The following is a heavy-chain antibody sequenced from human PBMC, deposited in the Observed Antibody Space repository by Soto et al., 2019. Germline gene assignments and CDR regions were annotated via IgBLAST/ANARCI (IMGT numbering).Heavy chain of an antibody. CDR2: IWHDGSNK. D-gene: IGHD3-3*01. CDR1: GFTFSSYG. Sequence: QVQLVESGGGVVQPGRSLRLSCAASGFTFSSYGMHWVRQAPGKGLEWVAVIWHDGSNKYYADSVKGRFTISRDNSKNTLYLQMNSLRAEDTAVYYCARRRRSYYYYGMDVWGQGTTVTVSS. V-gene: IGHV3-33*01. J-gene: IGHJ6*02. CDR3: ARRRRSYYYYGMDV.